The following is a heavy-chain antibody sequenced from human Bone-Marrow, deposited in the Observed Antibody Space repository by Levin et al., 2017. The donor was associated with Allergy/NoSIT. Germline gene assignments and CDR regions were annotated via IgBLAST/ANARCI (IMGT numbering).Heavy chain of an antibody. CDR2: IYPGDSDA. D-gene: IGHD3-10*01. V-gene: IGHV5-51*01. J-gene: IGHJ4*02. Sequence: GGSLRLSCKGSGYTFANYWIGWVRQMPGRGLEWMGIIYPGDSDARYSPSFQGQVTFSADKSISTAYLQWNSLKASDTAMYFCARQRGWFPDSDFDLWGQGTLVVVSS. CDR1: GYTFANYW. CDR3: ARQRGWFPDSDFDL.